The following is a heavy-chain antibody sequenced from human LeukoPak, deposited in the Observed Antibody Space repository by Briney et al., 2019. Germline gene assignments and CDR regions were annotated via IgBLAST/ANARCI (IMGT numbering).Heavy chain of an antibody. CDR2: IYSSGST. V-gene: IGHV4-59*01. CDR1: GGSISRYY. Sequence: SETLSLTCTVSGGSISRYYWSWIRQPPGKGLEWIGYIYSSGSTKYNPSLKSRVTISVDTSKNQFSLKLSSVTAADTAVYYCARDHYDFWSGYSYNWFDPWGQGTLVTVSS. J-gene: IGHJ5*02. CDR3: ARDHYDFWSGYSYNWFDP. D-gene: IGHD3-3*01.